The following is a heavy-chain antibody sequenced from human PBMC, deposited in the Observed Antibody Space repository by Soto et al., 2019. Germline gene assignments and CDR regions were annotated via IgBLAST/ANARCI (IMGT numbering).Heavy chain of an antibody. D-gene: IGHD3-3*01. CDR3: ARLDLFLEAPECDR. CDR1: GGSISVSSYF. V-gene: IGHV4-39*01. Sequence: QLQLQESGPGLVKPSETLSLTCTVSGGSISVSSYFWGWIRQPPGKGLEWIGNVYYRGSTYYNPSLESRVTLSTDTHNNQFSLNLNSVTAADTAVYFCARLDLFLEAPECDRWGRGTLVTVSS. CDR2: VYYRGST. J-gene: IGHJ5*02.